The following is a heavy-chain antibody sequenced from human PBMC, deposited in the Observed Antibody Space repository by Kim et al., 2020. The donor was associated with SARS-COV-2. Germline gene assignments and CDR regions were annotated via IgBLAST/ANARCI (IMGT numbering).Heavy chain of an antibody. CDR3: ARNVRWVGQAWVQPRYSSGWYNNYYYGMDV. V-gene: IGHV3-33*01. CDR1: GFTFSSYG. J-gene: IGHJ6*02. Sequence: GGSLRLSCAASGFTFSSYGMHWVRQAPGKGLEWVAVIWYDGSNKYYADSVKGRFTISRDNSKNTLYLQMNSLRAEDTAVYYCARNVRWVGQAWVQPRYSSGWYNNYYYGMDVWGQGTTVTVSS. D-gene: IGHD6-19*01. CDR2: IWYDGSNK.